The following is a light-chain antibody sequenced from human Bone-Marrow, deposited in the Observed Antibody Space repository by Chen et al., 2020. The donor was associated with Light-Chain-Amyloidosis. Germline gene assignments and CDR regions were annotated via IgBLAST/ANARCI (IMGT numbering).Light chain of an antibody. CDR3: QQYFSTPLT. Sequence: IAMNQSPDSLAVSLGERATINCTSTQSVLYSSNNNNYLAWYQQKPGKPPRLLIYWASTRESGVPDRFSGSRSGTDFTLTIRSLQAEDVAVYYCQQYFSTPLTFGQGTKLEIK. J-gene: IGKJ2*01. V-gene: IGKV4-1*01. CDR1: QSVLYSSNNNNY. CDR2: WAS.